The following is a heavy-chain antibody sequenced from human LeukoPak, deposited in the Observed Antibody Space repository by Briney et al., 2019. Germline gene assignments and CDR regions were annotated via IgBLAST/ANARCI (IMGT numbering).Heavy chain of an antibody. J-gene: IGHJ5*02. D-gene: IGHD2-8*01. CDR1: GGSISSGDYY. CDR3: AQNGQSGFSFDP. Sequence: SETLSLTCTVSGGSISSGDYYWSWIRQPPGEGLEWIGYIYSSGITYYIPSLKSRVTISVDTSNNQFSLKLSSVTAADTAVYYCAQNGQSGFSFDPWGQGTLVTVSS. CDR2: IYSSGIT. V-gene: IGHV4-30-4*08.